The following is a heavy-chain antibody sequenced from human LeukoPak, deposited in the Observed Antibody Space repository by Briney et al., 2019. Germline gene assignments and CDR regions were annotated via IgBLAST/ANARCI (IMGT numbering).Heavy chain of an antibody. D-gene: IGHD3-10*01. CDR3: ARATGYGSGNRSVWPFADY. V-gene: IGHV4-31*03. Sequence: PSETLSLTCTVSGGSISSGGYYWSWIRQHPGKGLEWIGYIYYSGSTYYNPSLKSRVTISVDTSKNQFSLKLSSVTAADTAAYYCARATGYGSGNRSVWPFADYWGQGTLVTVSS. CDR2: IYYSGST. CDR1: GGSISSGGYY. J-gene: IGHJ4*02.